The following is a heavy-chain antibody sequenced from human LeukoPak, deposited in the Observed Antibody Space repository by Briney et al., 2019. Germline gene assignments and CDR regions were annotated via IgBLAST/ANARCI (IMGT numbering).Heavy chain of an antibody. CDR3: ARVIAVAGS. Sequence: GGSLRLSCAASGFTFSSYGMHWVRQAPGKGLEWVAVISYDGSNKYYADSVKGRFTISRDNAKNSLYLQMNSLRAEDTAVYYCARVIAVAGSWGQGTLVTVSS. D-gene: IGHD6-19*01. J-gene: IGHJ5*02. CDR2: ISYDGSNK. V-gene: IGHV3-30*03. CDR1: GFTFSSYG.